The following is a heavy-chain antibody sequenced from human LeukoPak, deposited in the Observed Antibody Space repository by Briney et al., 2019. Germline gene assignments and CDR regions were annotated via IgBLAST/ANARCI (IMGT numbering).Heavy chain of an antibody. CDR2: IIPIFGTA. CDR1: GGTFSSYA. J-gene: IGHJ6*03. D-gene: IGHD3-22*01. Sequence: SVKVSCKASGGTFSSYAISWVRQAPGQGLEWMGGIIPIFGTANYAQKFQGRVTITADESTSTAYMELSSLRSEDTAVYYCARDYYDSSGYPTALYYYYMDVWGKGTTVTISS. CDR3: ARDYYDSSGYPTALYYYYMDV. V-gene: IGHV1-69*13.